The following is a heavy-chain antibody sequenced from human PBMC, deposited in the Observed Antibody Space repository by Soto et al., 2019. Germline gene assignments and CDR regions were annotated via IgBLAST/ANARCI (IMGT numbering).Heavy chain of an antibody. CDR2: IYHSGAT. CDR1: GGSISSYY. D-gene: IGHD3-10*01. CDR3: ARAIRRGVGFEY. Sequence: QVQLQESGPGLVTPSETLSLTCTVSGGSISSYYWSWLRQPHGNGLEWIGYIYHSGATNYSPSLKSRVTISADMSKTQFSLKLSCVTAADTAVYFCARAIRRGVGFEYWGQGTLVTVSS. J-gene: IGHJ4*02. V-gene: IGHV4-59*01.